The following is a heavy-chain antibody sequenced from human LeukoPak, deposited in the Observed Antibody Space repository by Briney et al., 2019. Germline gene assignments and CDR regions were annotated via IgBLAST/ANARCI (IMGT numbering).Heavy chain of an antibody. V-gene: IGHV3-23*01. D-gene: IGHD5-12*01. CDR2: ISGSGGRT. J-gene: IGHJ4*02. CDR3: ATVDDIVATIYFDY. CDR1: GFTFSSYA. Sequence: GGSLRLSCAASGFTFSSYAMSWLRQAPGKGLEWVSGISGSGGRTYYADSVKGRFTIPRDNSKNTLYLQMNSLRAEDTAVYYCATVDDIVATIYFDYWGQGTLVTVSS.